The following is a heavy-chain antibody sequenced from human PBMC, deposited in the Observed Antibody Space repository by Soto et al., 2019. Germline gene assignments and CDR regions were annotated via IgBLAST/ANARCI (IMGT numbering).Heavy chain of an antibody. J-gene: IGHJ3*02. CDR1: GYTFTSYG. CDR2: ISAYNGNT. CDR3: ARVDRYSSSWYESAFDI. V-gene: IGHV1-18*01. Sequence: ASVKVSCKASGYTFTSYGISWVRQAPGQGLEWMGWISAYNGNTNYAQKLQGRVTMTTDTSTSTAYMELRSLRSDDTAVYYCARVDRYSSSWYESAFDIWGPATMVTVS. D-gene: IGHD6-13*01.